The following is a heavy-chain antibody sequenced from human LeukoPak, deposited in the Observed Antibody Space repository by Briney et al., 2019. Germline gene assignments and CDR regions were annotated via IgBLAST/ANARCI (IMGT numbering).Heavy chain of an antibody. CDR3: ATAGGWELPFDY. Sequence: GASVKVSCKVSGYTFTDYYMHWVQQAPGKGRERMGLVDPEDGETIYAEKFQGRVTITADTSTDTAYMELSSLRSEDTAVYYCATAGGWELPFDYWGQGTLVTVSS. D-gene: IGHD1-26*01. J-gene: IGHJ4*02. CDR1: GYTFTDYY. V-gene: IGHV1-69-2*01. CDR2: VDPEDGET.